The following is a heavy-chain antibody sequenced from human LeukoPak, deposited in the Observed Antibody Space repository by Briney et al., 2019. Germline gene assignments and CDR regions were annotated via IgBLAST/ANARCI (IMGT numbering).Heavy chain of an antibody. CDR3: ARGRSGYDWNNWFDP. J-gene: IGHJ5*02. V-gene: IGHV4-61*02. CDR2: IYTSGST. Sequence: SETLSLTCTVSGGSISSGSYYWSWIRQPAGKGLEWIGRIYTSGSTNYNPSLKSRVTISVDTSKNQFSLKLSSVTAADTAVYYCARGRSGYDWNNWFDPWGQGTLVTVSS. D-gene: IGHD5-12*01. CDR1: GGSISSGSYY.